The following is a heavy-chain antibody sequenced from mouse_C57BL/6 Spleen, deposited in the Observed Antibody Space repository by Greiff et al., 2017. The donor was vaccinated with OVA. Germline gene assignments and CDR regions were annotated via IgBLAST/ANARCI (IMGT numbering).Heavy chain of an antibody. CDR3: ARPYYGSREDFAY. J-gene: IGHJ3*01. Sequence: EVQRVESGGGLVKPGGSLKLSCAASGFTFSDYGMHWVRQAPEKGLEWVAYISSGSSTIYYADTVKGRFTISRDNAKNTLFLQMTSLRSEDTAMYYCARPYYGSREDFAYWGQGTLVTVSA. V-gene: IGHV5-17*01. CDR1: GFTFSDYG. CDR2: ISSGSSTI. D-gene: IGHD1-1*01.